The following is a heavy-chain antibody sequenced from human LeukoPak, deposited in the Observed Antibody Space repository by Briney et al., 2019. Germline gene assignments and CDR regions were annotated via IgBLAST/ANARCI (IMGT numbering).Heavy chain of an antibody. CDR2: MNPTSGNT. Sequence: ASVKVSCKASGYTFTSYDINWVRQATGHGLEWMGWMNPTSGNTGYAQKFQSRVTITRNTSISTAYMELSSLRSEDTAVYYCARGPPGGYGHYYYMDVWGKGTTVTVSS. CDR1: GYTFTSYD. V-gene: IGHV1-8*03. J-gene: IGHJ6*03. D-gene: IGHD3-22*01. CDR3: ARGPPGGYGHYYYMDV.